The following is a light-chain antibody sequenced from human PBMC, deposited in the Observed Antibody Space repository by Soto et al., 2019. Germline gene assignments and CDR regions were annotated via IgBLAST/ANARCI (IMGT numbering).Light chain of an antibody. CDR3: QQYYSYPPT. CDR2: AAS. Sequence: AIRMTQSPSSLSASTRDRVTITCRASQGISSNLAWYQQKPGKAPKLLTYAASTLQSAVPSRFSGSRSGTDFNLTNGCLQSEDFATYYCQQYYSYPPTFGQRTKVEIK. J-gene: IGKJ1*01. CDR1: QGISSN. V-gene: IGKV1-8*01.